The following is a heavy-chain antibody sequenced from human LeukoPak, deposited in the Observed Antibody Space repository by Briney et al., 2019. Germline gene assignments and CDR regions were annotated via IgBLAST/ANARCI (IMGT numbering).Heavy chain of an antibody. Sequence: PGESLSLSCAISGITLSHHAIRWVRQAPGKGLEWVSAISGSGATTYYADSVKGRFIISRDNSKNTLSLQIHSLRAEDTAVYYCPKEDTAGITPVLDYWGQGTLVTVSS. V-gene: IGHV3-23*01. J-gene: IGHJ4*02. D-gene: IGHD5-18*01. CDR2: ISGSGATT. CDR3: PKEDTAGITPVLDY. CDR1: GITLSHHA.